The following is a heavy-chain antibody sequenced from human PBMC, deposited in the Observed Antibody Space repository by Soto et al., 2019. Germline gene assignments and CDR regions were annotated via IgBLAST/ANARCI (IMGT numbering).Heavy chain of an antibody. V-gene: IGHV3-30-3*01. J-gene: IGHJ5*02. CDR1: GFTFSSYA. D-gene: IGHD5-18*01. CDR2: ISYDGSNK. CDR3: ERVDTAMGWVWFDP. Sequence: QVQLVESGGGVVQPGRSLRLSCAASGFTFSSYAMHWVRQAPGKGLEWVAVISYDGSNKYYADSVKGRFTISRDNSKNTQYLQMNSLRGEDTAVYYGERVDTAMGWVWFDPWGQGTLVTVSS.